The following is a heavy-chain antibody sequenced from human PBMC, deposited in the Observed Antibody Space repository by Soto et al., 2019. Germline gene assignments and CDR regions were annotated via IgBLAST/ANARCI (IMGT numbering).Heavy chain of an antibody. CDR2: LYHSGST. Sequence: PSETLSLTCAVSGFSISSGYYWGWIRQPPRKGLEWIGSLYHSGSTYYNPSLKSRVTISVDTSKNQFSLKLNSVTAADTAIYYCARENRGTYYYDSSGYYLRGFDPWGQGTLVTVSS. CDR1: GFSISSGYY. V-gene: IGHV4-38-2*02. D-gene: IGHD3-22*01. CDR3: ARENRGTYYYDSSGYYLRGFDP. J-gene: IGHJ5*02.